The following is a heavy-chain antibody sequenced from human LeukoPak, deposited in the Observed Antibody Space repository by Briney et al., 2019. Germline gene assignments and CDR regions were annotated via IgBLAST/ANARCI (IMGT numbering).Heavy chain of an antibody. Sequence: PSETLSLTCTVSGVSISSYYWSWIRQPAGKGLEWIGRIYTSGSTNYNPSLKSRVTMSVDTSNTQFSLKLSSVTAADTAVYYCARGHSSGWYPGHYYYMDVWGKGTTVTVSS. J-gene: IGHJ6*03. CDR1: GVSISSYY. CDR3: ARGHSSGWYPGHYYYMDV. CDR2: IYTSGST. D-gene: IGHD6-19*01. V-gene: IGHV4-4*07.